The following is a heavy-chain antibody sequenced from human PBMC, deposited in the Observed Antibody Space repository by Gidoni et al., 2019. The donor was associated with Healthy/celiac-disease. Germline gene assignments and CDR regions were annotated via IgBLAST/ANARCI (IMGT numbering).Heavy chain of an antibody. CDR2: IKSKTDGGTT. V-gene: IGHV3-15*01. D-gene: IGHD2-21*02. J-gene: IGHJ4*02. Sequence: EVQLVESGGGLVKLGGSLRSPCAASGFTLRTPWMSWVPQAPGKGLEWVGRIKSKTDGGTTDYAAPVKGRFTISRDDSKNTLYLQMNSLKTEDTAVYYCTTRHIVVVTARGARFDYWGQGTLVTVSS. CDR1: GFTLRTPW. CDR3: TTRHIVVVTARGARFDY.